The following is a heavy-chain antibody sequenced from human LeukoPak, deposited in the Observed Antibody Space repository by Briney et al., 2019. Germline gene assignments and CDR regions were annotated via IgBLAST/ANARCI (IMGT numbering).Heavy chain of an antibody. CDR1: GYTFTGYY. CDR3: ARDQVKVGASSGFDY. V-gene: IGHV1-2*02. J-gene: IGHJ4*02. Sequence: ASVKVSCKASGYTFTGYYMHWVRQAPGQGLEWMGWINPNSGGTNYAQKFQGRVTMTRDTSISTAYMELSRLRSDDTAVYYCARDQVKVGASSGFDYWGQGTLVTVSS. D-gene: IGHD1-26*01. CDR2: INPNSGGT.